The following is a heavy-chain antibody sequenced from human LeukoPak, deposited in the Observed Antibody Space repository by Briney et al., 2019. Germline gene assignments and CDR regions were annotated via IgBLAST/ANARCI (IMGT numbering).Heavy chain of an antibody. D-gene: IGHD3-3*01. CDR2: IYTSGST. V-gene: IGHV4-61*02. J-gene: IGHJ3*02. Sequence: SQTLSLTCTVSGGSISSGSYYWSWIRQPAGKGLEWIGRIYTSGSTNYNPSLKSRVTISVDTSKNQFSLKLSSVTAADTAVYYCARALYYDFWSGSTYDAFNIWGQGTMVTVSS. CDR1: GGSISSGSYY. CDR3: ARALYYDFWSGSTYDAFNI.